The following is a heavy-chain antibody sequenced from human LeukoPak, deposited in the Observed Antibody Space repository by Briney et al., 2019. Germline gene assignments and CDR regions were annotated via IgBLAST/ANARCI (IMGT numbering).Heavy chain of an antibody. CDR3: AKGGALLVVVAAPTNWFDP. CDR2: ITGSGGST. J-gene: IGHJ5*02. CDR1: RFTFSNYA. V-gene: IGHV3-23*01. Sequence: PGGSLRLSCAASRFTFSNYAMSWVRQAPGKGLEWVSAITGSGGSTYYADSVRGRFTISRDNSKNTLYLQMNSLRAGDTAVYYCAKGGALLVVVAAPTNWFDPWGQGTLVTVSS. D-gene: IGHD2-15*01.